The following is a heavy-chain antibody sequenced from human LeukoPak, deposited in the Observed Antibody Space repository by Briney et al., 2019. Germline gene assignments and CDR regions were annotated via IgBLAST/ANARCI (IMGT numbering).Heavy chain of an antibody. Sequence: SVKVSCKASGGTFSSYAISWVRQAPGQGLEWMGGIIPIFGTANYAQKFQGRVTITADESTSTAYMELSSLRSEDTAVYYCGRSAEVVVAMVRGVIPFDYWGQGTLVTVSS. CDR1: GGTFSSYA. J-gene: IGHJ4*02. V-gene: IGHV1-69*13. D-gene: IGHD3-10*01. CDR2: IIPIFGTA. CDR3: GRSAEVVVAMVRGVIPFDY.